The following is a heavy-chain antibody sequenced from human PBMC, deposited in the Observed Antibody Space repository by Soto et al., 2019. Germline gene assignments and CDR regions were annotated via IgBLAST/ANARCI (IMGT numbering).Heavy chain of an antibody. J-gene: IGHJ6*02. CDR2: IDPSDSYT. CDR3: ARHPITIFGVVTPGGTAPLYYYGMDV. V-gene: IGHV5-10-1*01. CDR1: GYSFTSYW. D-gene: IGHD3-3*01. Sequence: PGESLKISCKGSGYSFTSYWISWVRQMPGKGLEWMGRIDPSDSYTNYSPSFQGHVTISADKSISTAYLQWSSLKASDTAMYYCARHPITIFGVVTPGGTAPLYYYGMDVWGQGTTVTVSS.